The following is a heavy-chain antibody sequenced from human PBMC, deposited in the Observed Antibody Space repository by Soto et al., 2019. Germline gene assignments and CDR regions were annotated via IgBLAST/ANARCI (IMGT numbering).Heavy chain of an antibody. D-gene: IGHD6-19*01. Sequence: GXSVKVSCKDSVGTFSSYAISWARQAPGQGLEWMGGIIPIFGTANYAQKFQGGVTITADKSTSTAYMELSSLRSEDTAVYYCAREESSGWYFLFDYWGQGTLVTVSS. J-gene: IGHJ4*02. CDR1: VGTFSSYA. V-gene: IGHV1-69*06. CDR2: IIPIFGTA. CDR3: AREESSGWYFLFDY.